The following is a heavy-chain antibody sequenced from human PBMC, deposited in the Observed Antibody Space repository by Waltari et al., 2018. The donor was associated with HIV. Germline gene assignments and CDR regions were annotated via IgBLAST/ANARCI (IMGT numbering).Heavy chain of an antibody. V-gene: IGHV4-38-2*02. D-gene: IGHD3-10*01. CDR1: NYSITGPYS. Sequence: ESGPGLLEPSETLSLTCTVSNYSITGPYSWAWIRQSPGMGLEWIASIYPTGITYYNPSLKTRVTISMDTPTNAFSLRLTSMTAADTAVYYCARDGFLGRFYYYGLDVWGPGTTVIVS. CDR3: ARDGFLGRFYYYGLDV. J-gene: IGHJ6*02. CDR2: IYPTGIT.